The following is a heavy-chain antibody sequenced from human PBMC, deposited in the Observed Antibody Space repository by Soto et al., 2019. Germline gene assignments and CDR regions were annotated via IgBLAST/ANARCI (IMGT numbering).Heavy chain of an antibody. CDR1: GGSISSSNW. CDR3: ARDAARLAAAERWFDP. CDR2: IYHSGST. Sequence: APETLSLTCAVSGGSISSSNWWSWVRQPPGKGLEWIGEIYHSGSTNYNPSLKSRVTISVDKSKNQFSLKLSSVTAADTAVYYCARDAARLAAAERWFDPWGQGTLVTVSS. D-gene: IGHD6-13*01. V-gene: IGHV4-4*03. J-gene: IGHJ5*02.